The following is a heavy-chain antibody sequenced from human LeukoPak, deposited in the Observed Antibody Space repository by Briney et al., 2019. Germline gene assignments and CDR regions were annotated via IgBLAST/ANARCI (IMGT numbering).Heavy chain of an antibody. CDR2: ISGSGGST. CDR1: GLTFSIYA. J-gene: IGHJ4*02. Sequence: PGGSLRLSCAASGLTFSIYAMSWVRQPPGKGLGWVSAISGSGGSTYYADSVKRRFNIYRDNSKNTLYLQMNRLRAEDTGVYYCAKDTYSYGGGVFDYWGQGTLVTVSS. CDR3: AKDTYSYGGGVFDY. V-gene: IGHV3-23*01. D-gene: IGHD5-18*01.